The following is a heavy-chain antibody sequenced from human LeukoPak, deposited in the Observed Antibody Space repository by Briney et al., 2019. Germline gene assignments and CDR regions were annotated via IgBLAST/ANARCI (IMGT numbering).Heavy chain of an antibody. J-gene: IGHJ4*02. Sequence: GGSLRLSCAASGFTFSSYWMSWVRQAPGKGLEWVAVISYDGSNKYYADSVKGRFTISRDNSKNTLYLQMNSLRAEDTAVYYCAELSKQQPSVWGQGTLVTVSS. V-gene: IGHV3-30*18. CDR3: AELSKQQPSV. CDR1: GFTFSSYW. CDR2: ISYDGSNK. D-gene: IGHD6-13*01.